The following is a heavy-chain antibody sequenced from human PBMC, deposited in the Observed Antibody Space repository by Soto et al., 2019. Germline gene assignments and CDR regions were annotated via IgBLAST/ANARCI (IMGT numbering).Heavy chain of an antibody. CDR1: GGSFSGYY. CDR2: INHSGST. Sequence: SETLSLTCAVYGGSFSGYYWSWIRQPPGKGLEWIGEINHSGSTNYIPSLKSRVTISVDTSKNQFSLKLSSVTAADTAVYYCARGADSSGYSTLAFDIWGQGTMVTVSS. D-gene: IGHD3-22*01. J-gene: IGHJ3*02. CDR3: ARGADSSGYSTLAFDI. V-gene: IGHV4-34*01.